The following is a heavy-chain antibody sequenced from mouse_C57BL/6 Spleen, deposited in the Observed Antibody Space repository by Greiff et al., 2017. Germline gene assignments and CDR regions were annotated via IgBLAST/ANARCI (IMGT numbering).Heavy chain of an antibody. CDR3: AREGEGYFDV. CDR1: GYTFTDYY. J-gene: IGHJ1*03. Sequence: EVQLQQSGPVLVKPGASVKMSCKASGYTFTDYYMNWVQQSQGKSLEWIGIINHYNGGTCYNQKFKGKATLTVDKASSTDYMELNSRTSEDSAGDYYAREGEGYFDVWGTGTTLTVSS. CDR2: INHYNGGT. V-gene: IGHV1-19*01.